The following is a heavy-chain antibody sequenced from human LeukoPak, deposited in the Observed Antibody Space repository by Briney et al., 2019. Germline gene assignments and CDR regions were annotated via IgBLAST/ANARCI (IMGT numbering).Heavy chain of an antibody. D-gene: IGHD2-2*01. CDR3: ARGGTSDWPLDH. Sequence: GASVKVSCKASGYTFSDYAVHWVRQAPGQRFEWMGWIDAGNGDTRYSQKFQGRVTITRDTSPSTAYIELRSLRSEDTAMYYCARGGTSDWPLDHWGQETLVTISS. CDR2: IDAGNGDT. CDR1: GYTFSDYA. J-gene: IGHJ4*02. V-gene: IGHV1-3*01.